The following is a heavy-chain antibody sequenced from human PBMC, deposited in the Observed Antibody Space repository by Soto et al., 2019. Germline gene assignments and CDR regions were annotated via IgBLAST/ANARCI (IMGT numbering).Heavy chain of an antibody. CDR3: AKDPNDSSGYYLSYFDY. CDR2: ISGSGGST. V-gene: IGHV3-23*01. Sequence: EVQLLESGGGLVQPGGSLRLSCAASGFTFSSYAMSWVRQAPGKGLEWVSAISGSGGSTYYADSVKGRFTISRDNSKNTLYVQMNSLRAADTAFYYCAKDPNDSSGYYLSYFDYWGQGTLVTVSS. D-gene: IGHD3-22*01. J-gene: IGHJ4*02. CDR1: GFTFSSYA.